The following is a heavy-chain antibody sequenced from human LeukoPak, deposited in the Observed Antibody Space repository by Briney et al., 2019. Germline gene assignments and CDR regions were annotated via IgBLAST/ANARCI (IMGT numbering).Heavy chain of an antibody. CDR1: GGSISSYY. J-gene: IGHJ4*02. Sequence: SETLSLTCTVSGGSISSYYWSWIRQPLGKGLEWIGYIYYSGSTNYNPSLKSRVTISVDTSKNQFSLKLSSVTAADTAVYYCARHTHDPAGILVDYWGQGTLVTVSS. CDR2: IYYSGST. D-gene: IGHD2-15*01. CDR3: ARHTHDPAGILVDY. V-gene: IGHV4-59*08.